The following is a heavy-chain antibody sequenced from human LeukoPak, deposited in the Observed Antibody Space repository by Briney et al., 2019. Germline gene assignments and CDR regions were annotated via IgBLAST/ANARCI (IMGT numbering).Heavy chain of an antibody. D-gene: IGHD4-11*01. CDR3: ARLYSSSLGRVFDY. V-gene: IGHV4-59*01. CDR1: GGSITSYY. J-gene: IGHJ4*02. CDR2: IYNNGST. Sequence: SETLSLTCTVSGGSITSYYWSWIRQPPGKGLEWIGYIYNNGSTNYNPSLKSRVTISVDTSKNQFSLKLSSVTAADTAVYYCARLYSSSLGRVFDYWGQGTLVTVSS.